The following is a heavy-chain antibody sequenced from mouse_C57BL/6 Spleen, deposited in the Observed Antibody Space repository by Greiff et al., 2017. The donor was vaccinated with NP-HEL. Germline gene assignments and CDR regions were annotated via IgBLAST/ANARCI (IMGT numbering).Heavy chain of an antibody. D-gene: IGHD2-10*01. CDR3: ARGLLYFDD. CDR2: ISDGGSYT. Sequence: EVQVVESGGGLVKPGGSLKLSCAASGFTFSSYAMSWVRQTPEKRLEWVATISDGGSYTYYPDNVKGRFTISRDNAKNNLYLQMSHLKSEDTAMYYCARGLLYFDDWGQGTTLTVSS. CDR1: GFTFSSYA. J-gene: IGHJ2*01. V-gene: IGHV5-4*01.